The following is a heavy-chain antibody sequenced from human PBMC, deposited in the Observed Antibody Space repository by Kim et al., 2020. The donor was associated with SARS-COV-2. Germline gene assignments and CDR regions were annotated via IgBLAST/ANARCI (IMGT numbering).Heavy chain of an antibody. J-gene: IGHJ3*01. CDR2: I. CDR3: ARDLHFAFDF. V-gene: IGHV3-11*04. Sequence: IWYAGAMTGRFPISRDNAKNSLSLQMNSLRDEDTAVYYCARDLHFAFDFWGQGTVVTVSS.